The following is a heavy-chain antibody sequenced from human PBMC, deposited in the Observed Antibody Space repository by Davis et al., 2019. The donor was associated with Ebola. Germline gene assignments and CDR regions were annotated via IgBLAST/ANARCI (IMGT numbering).Heavy chain of an antibody. CDR1: GYTLTNYG. D-gene: IGHD1/OR15-1a*01. Sequence: ASVKVSCKASGYTLTNYGMSWVRQAPGQGLEWMGWISGYSGSTNYAQKFQDRVTMTTDTSTNTAYLELGSLRSADTAVYYCVRNVGLTTADLSDYWGQGTLVTVSS. CDR3: VRNVGLTTADLSDY. J-gene: IGHJ4*02. CDR2: ISGYSGST. V-gene: IGHV1-18*04.